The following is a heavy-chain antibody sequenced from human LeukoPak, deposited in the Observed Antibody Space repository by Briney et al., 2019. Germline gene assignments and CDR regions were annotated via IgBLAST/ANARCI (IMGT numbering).Heavy chain of an antibody. CDR3: AKHPRLVRYFDS. J-gene: IGHJ4*02. Sequence: GGSLRLSCAASGFTVSSNYMSWARQAPGKGLEWVSVIYSGGSTYYADSVKGRFTISRDNSKNTLYLQMTSLRAEDTARYYCAKHPRLVRYFDSWGQGTLVTVSS. CDR2: IYSGGST. D-gene: IGHD6-6*01. CDR1: GFTVSSNY. V-gene: IGHV3-66*04.